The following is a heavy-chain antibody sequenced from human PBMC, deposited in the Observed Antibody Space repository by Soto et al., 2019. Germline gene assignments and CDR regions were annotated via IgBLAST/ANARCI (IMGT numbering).Heavy chain of an antibody. CDR2: ISGSGGST. Sequence: GGSLRLSCAASGFTFSSYAMSWVRQAPGKGLEWVSAISGSGGSTYYADSVKGRFTISRDNSKNTLYLQMNSLRAEDTAVYYCAKDFRLMVYAIWGQGFDYWGQGTLVTVSS. D-gene: IGHD2-8*01. J-gene: IGHJ4*02. V-gene: IGHV3-23*01. CDR3: AKDFRLMVYAIWGQGFDY. CDR1: GFTFSSYA.